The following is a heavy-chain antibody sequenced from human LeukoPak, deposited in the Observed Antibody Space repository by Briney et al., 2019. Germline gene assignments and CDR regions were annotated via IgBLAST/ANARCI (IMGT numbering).Heavy chain of an antibody. CDR2: INPNSGGT. Sequence: ASVKVSCKSSGYTFTGYYMHWGRQAPGQGLGWVGWINPNSGGTNYAQKFQGRVTMTRDTSTSTVYMELSSLRSEDTAVYYCARDQQVGATTRGWFDPWGQGTLVTVSS. CDR3: ARDQQVGATTRGWFDP. D-gene: IGHD1-26*01. J-gene: IGHJ5*02. V-gene: IGHV1-2*02. CDR1: GYTFTGYY.